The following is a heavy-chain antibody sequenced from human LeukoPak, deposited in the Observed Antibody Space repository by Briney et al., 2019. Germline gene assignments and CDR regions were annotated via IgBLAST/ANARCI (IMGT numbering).Heavy chain of an antibody. CDR1: GGSISSTSYY. J-gene: IGHJ4*02. V-gene: IGHV4-39*07. Sequence: SETLSLTCTVSGGSISSTSYYWGWIRQPPGNGLEWIGSIYYSGSTYYNPSLKSRVTISVDTSKNQFSLKLSSVTAADTAVYYCARERREQLLPPYTRSVTYFDYWGQGTLVTVSS. CDR3: ARERREQLLPPYTRSVTYFDY. D-gene: IGHD2-2*01. CDR2: IYYSGST.